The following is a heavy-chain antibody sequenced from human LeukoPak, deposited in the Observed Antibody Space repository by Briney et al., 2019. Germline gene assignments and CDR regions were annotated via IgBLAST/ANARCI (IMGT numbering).Heavy chain of an antibody. J-gene: IGHJ4*02. CDR3: ARDSGQLFDY. D-gene: IGHD3-10*01. Sequence: SETLSLTCTVSGGSISSYYWSWIRQPPGKGLEWIGYIYYSGSTNYNPSLKSRVTISVDTSKNQFSLKLSSVTAADTAVYYCARDSGQLFDYWGQGTLVTVSS. V-gene: IGHV4-59*01. CDR1: GGSISSYY. CDR2: IYYSGST.